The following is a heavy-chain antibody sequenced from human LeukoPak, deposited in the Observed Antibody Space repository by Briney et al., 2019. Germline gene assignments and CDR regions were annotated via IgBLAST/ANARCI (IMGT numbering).Heavy chain of an antibody. V-gene: IGHV1-24*01. CDR1: GYTLTELS. Sequence: ASVKVSCKVSGYTLTELSMHWVRLAPGKGLEWMGGFDPEDGETIYAQKFQGRVTMTEDTSTDTAYMELSGLRSEDTAVYYCAAQGTLDFWSGGIDYWGQGTLVTVSS. CDR2: FDPEDGET. D-gene: IGHD3-3*01. J-gene: IGHJ4*02. CDR3: AAQGTLDFWSGGIDY.